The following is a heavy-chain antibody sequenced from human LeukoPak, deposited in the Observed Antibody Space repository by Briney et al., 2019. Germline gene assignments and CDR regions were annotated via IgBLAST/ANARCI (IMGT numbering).Heavy chain of an antibody. J-gene: IGHJ5*02. Sequence: SVKVSCKASGGTFSSYAISWVRQAPGQGLEWMGGIIPIFGTANYAQKFQGRVTITTDESTSTAYMELSSLRSEDTAVYYCARTVVVPAALEGWFDPWGQGTLVTFSS. CDR2: IIPIFGTA. V-gene: IGHV1-69*05. CDR3: ARTVVVPAALEGWFDP. D-gene: IGHD2-2*01. CDR1: GGTFSSYA.